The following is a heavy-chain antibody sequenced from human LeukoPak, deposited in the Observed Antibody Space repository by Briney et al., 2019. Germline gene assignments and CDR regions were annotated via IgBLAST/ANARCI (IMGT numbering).Heavy chain of an antibody. CDR2: ISPTWTTF. J-gene: IGHJ2*01. CDR3: ARGDYGGKGWYFDL. D-gene: IGHD4-23*01. CDR1: GFTFNIDS. Sequence: GGSLRLSCAASGFTFNIDSMNWGRQAPGKGLEWLSYISPTWTTFYYLEPGTGRFTSSKDNARHSMYLKMSSLSADDTAVYYCARGDYGGKGWYFDLWGRGTLVTVSS. V-gene: IGHV3-48*04.